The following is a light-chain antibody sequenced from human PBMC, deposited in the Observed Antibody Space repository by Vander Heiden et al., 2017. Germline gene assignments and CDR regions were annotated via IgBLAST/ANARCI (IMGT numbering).Light chain of an antibody. Sequence: QSALTQSASVSGSPGQSITISGTGTVSDVGNSNIVSWYQQHPGKAPKLMIYEVSKRPSGVSSRFSASKSGNTASLTISGLQAEDEADYYCSSFAGSGFWVFGGGTKLTVL. CDR2: EVS. J-gene: IGLJ3*02. V-gene: IGLV2-23*02. CDR1: VSDVGNSNI. CDR3: SSFAGSGFWV.